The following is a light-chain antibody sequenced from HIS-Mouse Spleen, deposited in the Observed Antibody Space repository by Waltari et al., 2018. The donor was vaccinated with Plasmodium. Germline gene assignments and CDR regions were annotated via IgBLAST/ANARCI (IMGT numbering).Light chain of an antibody. CDR2: QGS. CDR3: QAWDSSTVV. Sequence: SYELTQPPSVSVSPGQTASIPCSGDKLGDKYACWYQQKQGQSPVLVIYQGSKRPSGIPGRFSGSNPGNPATLTISGTQAMDEADYYCQAWDSSTVVFGGGTKLTVL. CDR1: KLGDKY. J-gene: IGLJ2*01. V-gene: IGLV3-1*01.